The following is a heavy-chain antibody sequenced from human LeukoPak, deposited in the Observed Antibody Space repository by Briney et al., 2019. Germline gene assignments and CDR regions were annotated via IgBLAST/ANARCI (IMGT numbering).Heavy chain of an antibody. D-gene: IGHD1-26*01. V-gene: IGHV3-23*01. CDR3: ARDLQRSGSYYPEYYFDY. CDR1: GFAFRDYA. CDR2: ISGSGATT. Sequence: GGSLRLSCAVSGFAFRDYAMSWVRQAPGKGLEWVSVISGSGATTHYTDSVKGRFTVSRDNYKNTVSLQMNSLRAEDTAVYYCARDLQRSGSYYPEYYFDYWGQGTLVTVSS. J-gene: IGHJ4*02.